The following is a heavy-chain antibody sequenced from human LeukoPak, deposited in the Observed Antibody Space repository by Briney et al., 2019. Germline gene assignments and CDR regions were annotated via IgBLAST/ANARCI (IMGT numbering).Heavy chain of an antibody. V-gene: IGHV4-59*01. J-gene: IGHJ4*02. CDR1: GGSISSYY. CDR3: ARDATGTIDY. D-gene: IGHD1-1*01. Sequence: SETLSLTCTVSGGSISSYYWSWIRQPPGKGLEWIGYIYYSGSTNYNPSLKSRVTISVDKSKSQFSLKLSSVTAADTAVYYCARDATGTIDYWGQGTLVTVSS. CDR2: IYYSGST.